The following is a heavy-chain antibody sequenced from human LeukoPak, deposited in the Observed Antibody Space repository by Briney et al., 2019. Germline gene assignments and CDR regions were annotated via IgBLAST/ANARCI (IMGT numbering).Heavy chain of an antibody. CDR3: ARDWASQPLGATTGFDI. V-gene: IGHV1-46*01. Sequence: ASVKVSCKASGYTLTSYYMHWVRQAPGQGLEWMGIINPSGGSTSYAQKFQGRVTMTRDTSTSTVYMELGSLRSEDTAVYYCARDWASQPLGATTGFDIWGQGTMVTVSS. J-gene: IGHJ3*02. CDR1: GYTLTSYY. CDR2: INPSGGST. D-gene: IGHD1-26*01.